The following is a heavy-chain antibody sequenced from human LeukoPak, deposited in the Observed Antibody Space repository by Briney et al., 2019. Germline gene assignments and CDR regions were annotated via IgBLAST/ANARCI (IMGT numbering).Heavy chain of an antibody. CDR2: INRSGST. Sequence: SETLSLTCAVYGGSFSGYYWSWIRQPPGKGLEWIGEINRSGSTNYNPSLKSRVTISVDTSKNQFSLKLSSVTAADTAVYYCARGQPFSAVWIVVVIGFDIWGQGTMVTVSS. J-gene: IGHJ3*02. D-gene: IGHD3-22*01. CDR1: GGSFSGYY. CDR3: ARGQPFSAVWIVVVIGFDI. V-gene: IGHV4-34*01.